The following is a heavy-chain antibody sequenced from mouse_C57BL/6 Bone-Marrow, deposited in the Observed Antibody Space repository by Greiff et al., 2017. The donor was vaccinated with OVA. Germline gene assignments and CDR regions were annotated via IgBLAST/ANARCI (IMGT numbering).Heavy chain of an antibody. J-gene: IGHJ3*01. CDR3: ERAQKYSGSSRFAY. CDR1: GYTFTDYY. CDR2: INPYNGGT. D-gene: IGHD1-1*01. Sequence: VQLQQSGPVLVKPGASVQLSCKASGYTFTDYYMNWVKQSHGTSLEWIGVINPYNGGTSYNQKFKGKATLTVDKSSSTAYRELNSLTSEDSAVYYCERAQKYSGSSRFAYYGQGKGVTVT. V-gene: IGHV1-19*01.